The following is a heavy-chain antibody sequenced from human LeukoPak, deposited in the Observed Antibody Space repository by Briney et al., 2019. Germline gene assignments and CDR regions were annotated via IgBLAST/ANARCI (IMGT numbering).Heavy chain of an antibody. J-gene: IGHJ4*02. Sequence: ASVTVSCKASGYTFTTYTMNWVRQGPGQGLEWMGWINTNTGNPTYAQGFTGRFVFSLDTSVSTAYLQISSLMAEDTAVYYCARGAVANGRYYFDYWGQGTLVTVSS. D-gene: IGHD6-19*01. CDR3: ARGAVANGRYYFDY. CDR2: INTNTGNP. V-gene: IGHV7-4-1*02. CDR1: GYTFTTYT.